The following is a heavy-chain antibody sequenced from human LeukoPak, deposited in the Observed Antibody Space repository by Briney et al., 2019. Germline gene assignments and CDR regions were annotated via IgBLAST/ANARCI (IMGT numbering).Heavy chain of an antibody. CDR1: GYSFDSGYY. CDR2: IYYSGST. J-gene: IGHJ4*02. CDR3: ARLYCISTSCYTIDY. Sequence: SETLSLTCTVSGYSFDSGYYWGWIRPPPGKGLEWIANIYYSGSTSYNPSLKRRVTVSIDTSKNKFSLKLYSVSAADTALYYCARLYCISTSCYTIDYWGQGTLVTVSS. V-gene: IGHV4-38-2*02. D-gene: IGHD2-2*02.